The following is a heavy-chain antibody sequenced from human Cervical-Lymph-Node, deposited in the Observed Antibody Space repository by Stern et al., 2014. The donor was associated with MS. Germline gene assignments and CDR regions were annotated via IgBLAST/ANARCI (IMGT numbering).Heavy chain of an antibody. D-gene: IGHD1-1*01. CDR1: GYTFTDYY. J-gene: IGHJ4*02. Sequence: QVQLVESGAEVKKPGASVKVSCKASGYTFTDYYLHWVRQAPGQGLEWMGRINPNSGGPNSAQKFQGRVTMTRDTSINTAFMELSTLRSDDTAVYYCARGDRTLWGTMGLGTTGPSDYWGQGSLVTVSS. V-gene: IGHV1-2*06. CDR3: ARGDRTLWGTMGLGTTGPSDY. CDR2: INPNSGGP.